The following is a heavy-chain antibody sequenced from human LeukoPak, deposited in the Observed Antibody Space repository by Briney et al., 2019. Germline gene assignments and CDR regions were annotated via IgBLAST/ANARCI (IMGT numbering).Heavy chain of an antibody. D-gene: IGHD6-13*01. Sequence: GAPVKVCCKASGYTFTSYGVSWVRQAPGQGLEWMGWISGSNGNTNNAQKVQGRVTMTTDTSTSTAYMELRSLRSDDTAVYYCARYPLSYSSNWHYYFDYWGQGTLLTVSS. CDR1: GYTFTSYG. CDR2: ISGSNGNT. V-gene: IGHV1-18*01. J-gene: IGHJ4*02. CDR3: ARYPLSYSSNWHYYFDY.